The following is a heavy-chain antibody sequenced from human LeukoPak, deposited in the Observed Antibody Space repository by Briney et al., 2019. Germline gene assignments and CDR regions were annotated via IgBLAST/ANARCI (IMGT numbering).Heavy chain of an antibody. J-gene: IGHJ4*02. V-gene: IGHV3-23*01. CDR2: ISGSGGST. D-gene: IGHD2-2*01. CDR3: AEVLPRPRGKVVPAAIGY. Sequence: GGSLRLSCAASGFTFSSYGMSWVRQAPGKGLEWVSAISGSGGSTYYADSVKGRFTISRDNSKNTLYLQMYSLRAEDTAVYYCAEVLPRPRGKVVPAAIGYWGQGTLVTVSS. CDR1: GFTFSSYG.